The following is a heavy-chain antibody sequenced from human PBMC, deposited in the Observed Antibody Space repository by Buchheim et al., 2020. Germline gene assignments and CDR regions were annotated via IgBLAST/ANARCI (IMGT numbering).Heavy chain of an antibody. J-gene: IGHJ6*02. D-gene: IGHD3-9*01. CDR1: GASISCSNW. CDR2: IYHSGST. V-gene: IGHV4-4*02. Sequence: QVQLQESGPGLVKPSGTLSLTCAVSGASISCSNWWSWVRPPPGQGLEWIGEIYHSGSTNYNPSLKSRVTISVDKSKNQFSLKLSSVTAADTAVYYCARVYYDILTGYWANYYYYGMDVWGQGTT. CDR3: ARVYYDILTGYWANYYYYGMDV.